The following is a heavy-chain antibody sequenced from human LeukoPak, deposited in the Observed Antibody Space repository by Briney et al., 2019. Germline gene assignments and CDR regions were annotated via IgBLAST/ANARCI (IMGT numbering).Heavy chain of an antibody. J-gene: IGHJ4*02. CDR2: VSSDGGT. Sequence: ETLSLTGTVAGGPISTSGYYWAWILQPPGKGLEWIGSVSSDGGTSHTSLKSRVTMALDTSNNQFSLRLTSVTAADTAVYYCVRETSGSSRTEYWGQGTLVTVSS. CDR1: GGPISTSGYY. D-gene: IGHD6-13*01. CDR3: VRETSGSSRTEY. V-gene: IGHV4-39*07.